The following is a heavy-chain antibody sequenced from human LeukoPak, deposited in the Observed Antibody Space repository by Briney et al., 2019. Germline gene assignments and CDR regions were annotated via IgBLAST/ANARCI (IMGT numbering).Heavy chain of an antibody. Sequence: GGSLRLSCAASGFTFSNAWKSWVRQAPGKGLEWVGRIKSKTDGGTTDYAAPVKGRFTISRDDSKNTLYLQMNSLKTEDTAVYYCTTGVVVPAAMGRLGYYFDYWGQGTLVTVSS. CDR2: IKSKTDGGTT. CDR1: GFTFSNAW. CDR3: TTGVVVPAAMGRLGYYFDY. V-gene: IGHV3-15*01. D-gene: IGHD2-2*01. J-gene: IGHJ4*02.